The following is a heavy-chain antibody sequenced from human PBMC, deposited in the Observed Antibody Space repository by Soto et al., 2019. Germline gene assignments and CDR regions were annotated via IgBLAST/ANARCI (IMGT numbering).Heavy chain of an antibody. Sequence: SETLSLTCAVYGGSFSGYYWSWIRQPPGKGLEWIGEINHSGSTNYNPSLKSRVTISVDTSKNQFSLKLSSVTAADTAVYYCARGTGSVTTLGYYYYYMDVWGKGTTVTVSS. CDR2: INHSGST. CDR1: GGSFSGYY. D-gene: IGHD4-17*01. V-gene: IGHV4-34*01. J-gene: IGHJ6*03. CDR3: ARGTGSVTTLGYYYYYMDV.